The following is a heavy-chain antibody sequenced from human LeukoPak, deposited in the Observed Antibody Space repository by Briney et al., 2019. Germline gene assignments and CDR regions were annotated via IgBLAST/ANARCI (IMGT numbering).Heavy chain of an antibody. Sequence: ASVKVSCKASGYTFTSYGISWVRQAPGQGLEWMGWINPNSGGTNYAQKFQGRVTMTRDPSISTAYMELNSLTSNDTAVYYCARTREYSSSWYFPPFDPWGQGTLVTVSS. V-gene: IGHV1-2*02. CDR2: INPNSGGT. CDR1: GYTFTSYG. CDR3: ARTREYSSSWYFPPFDP. J-gene: IGHJ5*02. D-gene: IGHD6-13*01.